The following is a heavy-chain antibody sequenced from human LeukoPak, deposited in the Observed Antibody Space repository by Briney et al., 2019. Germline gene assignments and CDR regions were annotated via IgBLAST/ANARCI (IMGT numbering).Heavy chain of an antibody. CDR3: ATRTHNSYAEGWYFDL. CDR2: IIPIFGTA. J-gene: IGHJ2*01. D-gene: IGHD5-18*01. CDR1: GVTFNSYT. V-gene: IGHV1-69*05. Sequence: SVKVSCKASGVTFNSYTINWGRQAPGQGLEWMGRIIPIFGTANYAQGFQGRVTITTDESTSTAYMELSSLRSEDTAVYYCATRTHNSYAEGWYFDLWGRGTLVTVSS.